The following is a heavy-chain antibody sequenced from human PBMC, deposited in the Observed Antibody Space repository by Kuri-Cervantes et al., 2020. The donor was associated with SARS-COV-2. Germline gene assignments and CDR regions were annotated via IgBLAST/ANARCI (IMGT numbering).Heavy chain of an antibody. D-gene: IGHD2-2*01. CDR3: AKDCSSTSCDDAFDI. V-gene: IGHV3-48*01. CDR2: ISSSSSTI. J-gene: IGHJ3*02. CDR1: GFTFSSYS. Sequence: GESLKISCAASGFTFSSYSMNWVRQAPGKGLEWVSYISSSSSTIYYADSVKGRFTISRDNAKNSLYLQMNSLRAEDTAVYYCAKDCSSTSCDDAFDIWGQGTMVTVSS.